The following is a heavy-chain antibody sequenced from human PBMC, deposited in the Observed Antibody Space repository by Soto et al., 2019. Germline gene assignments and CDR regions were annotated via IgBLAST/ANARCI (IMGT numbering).Heavy chain of an antibody. CDR1: GDSVSSNSAA. D-gene: IGHD6-19*01. J-gene: IGHJ4*02. Sequence: QTLSITCGISGDSVSSNSAAWNWIRQSPSRGLEWLGRTYYRSKWYNDYAVSVKSRITINPDTSKNQFSLQLNSVTPEDTAVYYCAVSYNSGWYFDYWGQGTLVTVSS. V-gene: IGHV6-1*01. CDR3: AVSYNSGWYFDY. CDR2: TYYRSKWYN.